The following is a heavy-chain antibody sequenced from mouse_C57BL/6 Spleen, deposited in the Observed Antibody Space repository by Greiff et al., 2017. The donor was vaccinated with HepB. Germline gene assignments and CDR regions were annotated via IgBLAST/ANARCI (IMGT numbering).Heavy chain of an antibody. J-gene: IGHJ4*01. D-gene: IGHD1-1*01. CDR1: GYAFSSSW. CDR2: IYPGDGDT. Sequence: VQLQQSGPELVKPGASVKISCKASGYAFSSSWMNWVKQRPGKGLEWIGRIYPGDGDTNYNGKFKGKATLTADKSSSTAYMQLSSLTSEDSAVYVCARDDSTTVVAPAMDYWGQGTSVTVSS. V-gene: IGHV1-82*01. CDR3: ARDDSTTVVAPAMDY.